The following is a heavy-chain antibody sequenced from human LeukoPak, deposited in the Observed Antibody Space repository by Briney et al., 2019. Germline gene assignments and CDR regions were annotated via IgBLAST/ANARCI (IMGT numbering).Heavy chain of an antibody. J-gene: IGHJ3*02. CDR3: ARGYPGGGDAFDI. CDR1: GCSIRSGSYY. CDR2: IYTSGST. D-gene: IGHD2-8*02. V-gene: IGHV4-61*09. Sequence: SQTLSLTCTVSGCSIRSGSYYWSWIRQPAGKGLEWTGHIYTSGSTYYNPSFKSRLTISVDTSKNQFSLKLSSAAAADTAVYYCARGYPGGGDAFDIWGQGTMVTVSS.